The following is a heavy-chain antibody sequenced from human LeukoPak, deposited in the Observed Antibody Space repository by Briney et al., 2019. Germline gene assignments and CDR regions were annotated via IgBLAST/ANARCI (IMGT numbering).Heavy chain of an antibody. D-gene: IGHD3-22*01. V-gene: IGHV1-69*04. CDR3: AAYYYDSSGYYEPHY. J-gene: IGHJ4*02. CDR1: GGTFSSYA. CDR2: IIPILGIA. Sequence: SVKVSCKAPGGTFSSYAISWVRQAPGQGLEWMGRIIPILGIANYAQKFQGRVTITADKSTSTAYMELSSLRSEDTAVYYCAAYYYDSSGYYEPHYWGQGTLVTVSS.